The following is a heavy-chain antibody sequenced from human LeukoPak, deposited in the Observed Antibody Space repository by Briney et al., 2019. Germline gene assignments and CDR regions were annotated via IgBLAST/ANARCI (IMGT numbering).Heavy chain of an antibody. CDR2: ISGSGGST. V-gene: IGHV3-23*01. Sequence: PGGSLRLSCAASGFTFSSYAMSWVRQGPGEGLEWVSSISGSGGSTYYADSVKGRFTISRDNSKNTQYLQMNSLRAEDTALYYCAKVEYSRNFPQHWGQGTLVTVSS. CDR3: AKVEYSRNFPQH. J-gene: IGHJ1*01. CDR1: GFTFSSYA. D-gene: IGHD6-13*01.